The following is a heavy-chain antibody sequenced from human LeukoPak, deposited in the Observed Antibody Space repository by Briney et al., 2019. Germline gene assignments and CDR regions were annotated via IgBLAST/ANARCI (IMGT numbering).Heavy chain of an antibody. CDR3: ASKGDGSCSSLHCQGAFDF. D-gene: IGHD2-2*01. CDR2: INPNSGDT. Sequence: ASVKVSCKPSGYTFTAYYIHFVRQAPGQWLEWMGWINPNSGDTKYAQNFQDRVTMTWDTSVSTAYMELSSLTSDDTAVYYCASKGDGSCSSLHCQGAFDFWGQGSMVTVSS. J-gene: IGHJ3*01. CDR1: GYTFTAYY. V-gene: IGHV1-2*02.